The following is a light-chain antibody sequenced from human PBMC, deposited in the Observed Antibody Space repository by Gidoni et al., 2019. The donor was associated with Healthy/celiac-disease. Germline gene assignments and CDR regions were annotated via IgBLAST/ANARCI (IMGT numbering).Light chain of an antibody. J-gene: IGKJ1*01. V-gene: IGKV4-1*01. CDR1: QSVLYSSNNKNY. CDR3: QQYYSTPET. CDR2: WAS. Sequence: DIVMTQSPDSLAVSLCERATINCKSRQSVLYSSNNKNYVAWYQQKPGQPPKLLIYWASTRESGVPDRFSGSGSGTDFTLTISSLQDEDVAVYYCQQYYSTPETFXXXTKVEIK.